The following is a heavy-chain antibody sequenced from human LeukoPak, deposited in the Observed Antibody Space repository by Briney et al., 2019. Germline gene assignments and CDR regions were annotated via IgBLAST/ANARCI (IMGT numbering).Heavy chain of an antibody. J-gene: IGHJ6*04. Sequence: GGSLRLACAASGFTFSSYEMNWVRQAPGKGRGWVSYISSSGSTIYYADSVEGRLTISRDNAKNSLYLQMNSLRAEDTAVYYCAELGITMIGGVWGKGTTVTIPS. CDR1: GFTFSSYE. CDR3: AELGITMIGGV. CDR2: ISSSGSTI. V-gene: IGHV3-48*03. D-gene: IGHD3-10*02.